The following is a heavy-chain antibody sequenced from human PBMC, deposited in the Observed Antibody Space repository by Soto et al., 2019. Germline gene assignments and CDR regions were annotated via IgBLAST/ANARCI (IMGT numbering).Heavy chain of an antibody. J-gene: IGHJ3*02. CDR3: ARDYWEAYSYDSSGYFDI. V-gene: IGHV4-59*01. D-gene: IGHD3-22*01. CDR2: IYYSGST. Sequence: SETLSLTCTVSGGSISSYYWSWIRQPPGEGLEWIGYIYYSGSTNYNPSLKSRVTISVDTSKNQFSLKLSSVTAADTAVYYCARDYWEAYSYDSSGYFDIWGQGTMVTVSS. CDR1: GGSISSYY.